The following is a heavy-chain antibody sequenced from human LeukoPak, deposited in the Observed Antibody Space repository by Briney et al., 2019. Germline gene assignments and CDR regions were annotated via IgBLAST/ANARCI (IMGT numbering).Heavy chain of an antibody. V-gene: IGHV4-39*07. Sequence: SETLSLTCTVSGGSNNSSYYYWGWIRQPPGEGLQWIGTIYYSGSTYYNPSLKSRVTISVDTSRNQFSLKLTSVTAADTAVYYCAREMSGQWLVPGPFDYWGQGTLVPVSS. CDR1: GGSNNSSYYY. J-gene: IGHJ4*02. D-gene: IGHD6-19*01. CDR2: IYYSGST. CDR3: AREMSGQWLVPGPFDY.